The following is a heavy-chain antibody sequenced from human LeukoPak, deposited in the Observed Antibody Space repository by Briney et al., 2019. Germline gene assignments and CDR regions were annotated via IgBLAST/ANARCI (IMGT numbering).Heavy chain of an antibody. CDR3: ARATVARDTASDY. CDR1: GFTFTIYS. D-gene: IGHD4-23*01. J-gene: IGHJ4*02. CDR2: ISSSISYI. Sequence: KPGGSLRLSCAASGFTFTIYSMNWVRQAPGEGLEWVSSISSSISYIYYADSVKGRFAISRDNAKNSLYLQMNSLRAEDTAVYYCARATVARDTASDYWGQGTLVTVTA. V-gene: IGHV3-21*01.